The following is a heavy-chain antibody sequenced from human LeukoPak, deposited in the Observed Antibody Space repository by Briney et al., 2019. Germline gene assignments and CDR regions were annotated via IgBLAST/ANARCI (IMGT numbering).Heavy chain of an antibody. CDR2: IIPIFGTA. V-gene: IGHV1-69*13. J-gene: IGHJ4*02. Sequence: ASVKVSCKASGGTFSSYAISWVRQAPGQGLEWMGGIIPIFGTANYAQKFQGRVTITADESTSTAYMELSSLRSEDTAVYYCARRRHNWNALYFDYWGQGTLVTVSS. CDR1: GGTFSSYA. CDR3: ARRRHNWNALYFDY. D-gene: IGHD1-1*01.